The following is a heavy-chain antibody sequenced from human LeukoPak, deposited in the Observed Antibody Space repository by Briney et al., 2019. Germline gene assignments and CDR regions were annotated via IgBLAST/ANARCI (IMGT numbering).Heavy chain of an antibody. CDR2: IYYSGST. D-gene: IGHD6-19*01. CDR3: ARAFYSSGWFFDY. CDR1: GGSISSSSYF. V-gene: IGHV4-39*01. J-gene: IGHJ4*02. Sequence: PSETLSLTCTVSGGSISSSSYFWGWIRQPPGKGLEWIGTIYYSGSTYYNPSLKRRVTISADTSRNQFSLKLSSVTAADTAVHYCARAFYSSGWFFDYWGQGTLVTVSS.